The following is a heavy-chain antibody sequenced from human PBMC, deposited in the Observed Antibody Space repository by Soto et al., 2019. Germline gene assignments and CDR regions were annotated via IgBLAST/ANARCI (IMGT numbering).Heavy chain of an antibody. Sequence: GGSLRLSCAASGFTFSSYAMHWVRQAPGKGLEWVAVISYDGSNKYYADSVKGRFTISRDNSKNTLYLQMNSLRAEDTAVYYCARDSKYGDYIYYYGMDVWGQGTTVTVS. CDR3: ARDSKYGDYIYYYGMDV. D-gene: IGHD4-17*01. CDR1: GFTFSSYA. J-gene: IGHJ6*02. V-gene: IGHV3-30-3*01. CDR2: ISYDGSNK.